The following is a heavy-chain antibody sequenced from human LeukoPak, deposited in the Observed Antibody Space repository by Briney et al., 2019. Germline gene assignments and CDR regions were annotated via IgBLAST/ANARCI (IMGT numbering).Heavy chain of an antibody. J-gene: IGHJ3*02. D-gene: IGHD3-10*01. CDR1: GYTFTSYD. Sequence: ASVKVSCKASGYTFTSYDINWVRQATGQGLEWMGWMNPNSGSTAYAQKFQGRVTITADKSTSTAYMELSSLRSEDTAVYYCAREGWYGSGSYSADAFDIWGQGTMVTVSS. CDR3: AREGWYGSGSYSADAFDI. CDR2: MNPNSGST. V-gene: IGHV1-8*01.